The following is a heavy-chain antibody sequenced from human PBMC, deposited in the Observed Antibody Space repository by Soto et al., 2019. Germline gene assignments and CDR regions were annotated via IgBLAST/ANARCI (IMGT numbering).Heavy chain of an antibody. J-gene: IGHJ4*02. V-gene: IGHV3-23*01. CDR1: GFTFSSYA. CDR2: ISGSGGST. Sequence: GSLRLSCAASGFTFSSYAMSWVRQAPGKGLEWVSAISGSGGSTYYADSVKGRFTISRDNSKNTLYLQMNSLRAEDTAVYYCAKDLIRASVVTATPSPYYFDYWGQGTLVTVSS. D-gene: IGHD2-21*02. CDR3: AKDLIRASVVTATPSPYYFDY.